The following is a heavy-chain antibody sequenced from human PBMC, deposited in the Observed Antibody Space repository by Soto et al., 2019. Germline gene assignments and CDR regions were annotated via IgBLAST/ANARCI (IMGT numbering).Heavy chain of an antibody. CDR3: ARSQRFGDWARPVDYYAMDV. V-gene: IGHV4-31*03. CDR1: GGSISSGDHY. J-gene: IGHJ6*02. Sequence: QVQLQESGPGLVKPSQTLSLTCTVSGGSISSGDHYWSWIRQHPGKGLEWIVYIYNSGSTYYNPSLKSRVTTSEDTSKNHFSLKLSSVTAADTAVYYCARSQRFGDWARPVDYYAMDVWGQGTTVTVSS. D-gene: IGHD3-16*01. CDR2: IYNSGST.